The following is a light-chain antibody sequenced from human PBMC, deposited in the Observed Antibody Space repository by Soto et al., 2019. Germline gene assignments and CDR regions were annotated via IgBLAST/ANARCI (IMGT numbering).Light chain of an antibody. J-gene: IGKJ4*01. V-gene: IGKV3-11*01. CDR3: QQRYNWPLT. Sequence: DIVLTQSPGTLSLSPGEGASLSCRASQNVDTFLAWYQQRPGQSPRLLIYDASNRATGIPARFSGSGSGTDFTLTISSFEPEDFAVYYCQQRYNWPLTFGAGTKVDIK. CDR2: DAS. CDR1: QNVDTF.